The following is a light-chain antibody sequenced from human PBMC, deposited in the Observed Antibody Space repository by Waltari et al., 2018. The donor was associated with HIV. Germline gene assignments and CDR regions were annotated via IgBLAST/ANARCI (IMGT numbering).Light chain of an antibody. CDR1: QTILYSSNNKNY. CDR3: QQYYETPQT. CDR2: WAS. V-gene: IGKV4-1*01. J-gene: IGKJ1*01. Sequence: DIVMTQSPDSLVVSLGERATINCKSSQTILYSSNNKNYLAWYQQKPGQPPKLLIYWASTRESGVPDRFSGSGSGSDFTRTISSLQAEDVAVYYCQQYYETPQTFGQGTKVEIK.